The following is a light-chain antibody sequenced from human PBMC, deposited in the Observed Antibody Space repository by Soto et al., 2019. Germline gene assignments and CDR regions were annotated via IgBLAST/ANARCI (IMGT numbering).Light chain of an antibody. CDR2: EGS. V-gene: IGLV2-23*01. CDR3: CSYADSSAPDVV. Sequence: QSVLTQPASVSGSPGQSITISCTGTSSDGSYNLVSWYQQHPGKVPKVLIYEGSKRPSGVSDRFSGSKSGNTASLTISGLQAEDEADYYCCSYADSSAPDVVFGGGTKLTVL. CDR1: SSDGSYNL. J-gene: IGLJ2*01.